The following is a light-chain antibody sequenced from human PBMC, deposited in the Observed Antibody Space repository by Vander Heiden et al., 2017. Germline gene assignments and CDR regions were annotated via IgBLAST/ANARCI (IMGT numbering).Light chain of an antibody. CDR2: QDS. CDR1: KLGDKY. J-gene: IGLJ2*01. V-gene: IGLV3-1*01. Sequence: SYELTQPPPLSVSPGPTASITCSGDKLGDKYACWYQQKPGQSPVLVIYQDSKRPSGIPERFSGSNSGNTATLTISGTQAMDEADYYCQAWDSSTVVFGGGTKL. CDR3: QAWDSSTVV.